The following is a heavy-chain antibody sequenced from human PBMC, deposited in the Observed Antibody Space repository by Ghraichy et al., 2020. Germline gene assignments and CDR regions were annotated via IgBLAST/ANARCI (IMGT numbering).Heavy chain of an antibody. J-gene: IGHJ1*01. V-gene: IGHV4-34*01. D-gene: IGHD6-13*01. CDR3: ARPRGKIAAAGREYFQH. CDR2: INHSGST. CDR1: GGSFSGYY. Sequence: SQTLSLTCAVYGGSFSGYYWSWIRQPPGKGLEWIGEINHSGSTNYNPSLKSRVTISVDTSKNQFSLKLSSVTAADTAVYYCARPRGKIAAAGREYFQHWGQGTLVTVSS.